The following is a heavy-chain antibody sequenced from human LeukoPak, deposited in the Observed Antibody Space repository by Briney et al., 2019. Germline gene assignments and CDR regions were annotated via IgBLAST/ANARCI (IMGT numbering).Heavy chain of an antibody. CDR2: ITGSGGST. D-gene: IGHD3-16*01. V-gene: IGHV3-23*01. Sequence: PGGSLRLSCAASGFIFSNYGMNWVRQAPGKGLEWVSGITGSGGSTYYAGSVKGRFTISRDNSKNTLYLQVNSLRAEDTAVYYCAKDDGLIMFSSWGQGTLVTVPS. CDR3: AKDDGLIMFSS. CDR1: GFIFSNYG. J-gene: IGHJ5*02.